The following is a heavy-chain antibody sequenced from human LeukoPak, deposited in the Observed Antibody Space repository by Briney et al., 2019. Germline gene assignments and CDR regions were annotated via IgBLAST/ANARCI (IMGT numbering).Heavy chain of an antibody. Sequence: PSETLSLTCAVYGGSFSGYYWSWIRQPPGKGLEWIGEINHSGSTNYNPSLKSRVTISVDTSKNQFSLKLSSVTAADTAVYYCARGVHYYGSGSYWGPYNWLDPWGQGTLVTVSS. J-gene: IGHJ5*02. CDR2: INHSGST. D-gene: IGHD3-10*01. V-gene: IGHV4-34*01. CDR1: GGSFSGYY. CDR3: ARGVHYYGSGSYWGPYNWLDP.